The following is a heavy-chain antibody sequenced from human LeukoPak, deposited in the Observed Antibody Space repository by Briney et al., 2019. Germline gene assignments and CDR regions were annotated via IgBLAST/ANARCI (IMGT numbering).Heavy chain of an antibody. D-gene: IGHD6-6*01. CDR3: ASEGSSSSGNFDY. V-gene: IGHV3-48*01. J-gene: IGHJ4*02. CDR2: ISSSSSNI. CDR1: GFTFSSYS. Sequence: GGSLRLSCAASGFTFSSYSMYWGRQAPAQVLEWVSSISSSSSNIYYADSVKGRFTISRDNAKNSLYLQMNSLRAEDTAVYYCASEGSSSSGNFDYWGQGTLVTVSS.